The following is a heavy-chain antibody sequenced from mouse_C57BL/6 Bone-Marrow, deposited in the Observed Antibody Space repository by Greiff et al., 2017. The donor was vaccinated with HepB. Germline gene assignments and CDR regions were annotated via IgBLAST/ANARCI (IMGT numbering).Heavy chain of an antibody. J-gene: IGHJ2*01. V-gene: IGHV1-50*01. Sequence: QVQLQQPGAELVKPGASVKLSCKASGYTFPSHWVQWVKQRPGQGLEWIGEIDPSDSYSNYNQKFKGKATLTVDTSSSTAYMQLSSLTSEDSAVYYCARTDYYGSSDYWGQGTTLTVSS. CDR1: GYTFPSHW. CDR3: ARTDYYGSSDY. CDR2: IDPSDSYS. D-gene: IGHD1-1*01.